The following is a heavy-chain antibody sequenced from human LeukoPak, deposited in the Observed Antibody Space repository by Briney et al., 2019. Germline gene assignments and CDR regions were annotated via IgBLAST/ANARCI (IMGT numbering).Heavy chain of an antibody. V-gene: IGHV4-30-4*08. J-gene: IGHJ3*02. D-gene: IGHD3-3*01. Sequence: RPSETLSLTCNVSGGSISSGDYYWSWIRQPPGKGLEWIGYIYYSGSTYYNPSLKSRVTISVDTSKNQFSLKLSSLTAADTAVYYCARYDFWSGPNDAFDIWGQGTMVTVSS. CDR2: IYYSGST. CDR1: GGSISSGDYY. CDR3: ARYDFWSGPNDAFDI.